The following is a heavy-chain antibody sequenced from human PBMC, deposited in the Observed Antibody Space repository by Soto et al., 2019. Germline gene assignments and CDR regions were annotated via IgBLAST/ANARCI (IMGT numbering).Heavy chain of an antibody. Sequence: GGSLRLSCAAAGFTVSSYEMNCVRQAPGKGREWVSYISSSGSTIYYADSVKGRFTISRDNAKNSLYLQMNSLRAEDTAVYYCARDGESGMVVCDQGTTVTVSS. V-gene: IGHV3-48*03. J-gene: IGHJ6*02. CDR3: ARDGESGMVV. CDR1: GFTVSSYE. CDR2: ISSSGSTI. D-gene: IGHD5-12*01.